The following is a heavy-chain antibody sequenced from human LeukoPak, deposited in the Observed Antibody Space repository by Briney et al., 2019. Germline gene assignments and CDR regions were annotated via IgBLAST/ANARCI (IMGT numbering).Heavy chain of an antibody. CDR3: ARDGTHHSWDY. J-gene: IGHJ4*02. V-gene: IGHV1-46*01. CDR2: IHSGGGST. Sequence: GASVKVSCKASGYTFTSEDINWVRQAPGQGLEWMGIIHSGGGSTTYAQKFQGRVTMTRDTSTSTVYMELSSLRFEDTAVYYCARDGTHHSWDYWGQGTLVTVS. CDR1: GYTFTSED. D-gene: IGHD1-1*01.